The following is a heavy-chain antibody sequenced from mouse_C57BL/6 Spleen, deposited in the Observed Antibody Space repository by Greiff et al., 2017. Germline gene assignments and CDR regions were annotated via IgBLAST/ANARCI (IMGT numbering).Heavy chain of an antibody. CDR2: ISYDGSN. J-gene: IGHJ2*01. V-gene: IGHV3-6*01. D-gene: IGHD1-1*01. Sequence: EVQLQQSGPGLVKPSQSLSLTCSVTGYSITSGYYWNWIRQFPGNKLEWMGYISYDGSNNYNPSLKNRISITRDTSKNQFFLKLNSVTTEDTATYYCTRSYGSTDYWGQGTTLTVSS. CDR1: GYSITSGYY. CDR3: TRSYGSTDY.